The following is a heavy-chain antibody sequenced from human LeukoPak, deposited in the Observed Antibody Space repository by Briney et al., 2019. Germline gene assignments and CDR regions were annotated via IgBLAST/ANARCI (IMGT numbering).Heavy chain of an antibody. D-gene: IGHD1-1*01. CDR3: ARGPGTFDI. CDR2: INPNSGGT. J-gene: IGHJ3*02. Sequence: GASVKVSCKASGYTFTGYYMYWVRQAPGQGLEWMGWINPNSGGTNYAQKFQDRITMSRDTSISTAYMELSSLRSDDTAVYFCARGPGTFDIWGQGTVVTVSS. CDR1: GYTFTGYY. V-gene: IGHV1-2*02.